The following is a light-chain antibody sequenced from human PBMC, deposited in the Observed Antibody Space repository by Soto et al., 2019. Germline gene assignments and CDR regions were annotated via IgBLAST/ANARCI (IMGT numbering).Light chain of an antibody. CDR3: SSYAGDNRGV. CDR1: SSDVGGYDY. Sequence: QSALTQPPSASGSPGQSVTISCTGTSSDVGGYDYVSWYQQHPGKAPKLMIYEVTKRPSGVPDRFSDSKSGITASLTVSGLQAEDEADYYCSSYAGDNRGVFGGGTKLTVL. CDR2: EVT. J-gene: IGLJ3*02. V-gene: IGLV2-8*01.